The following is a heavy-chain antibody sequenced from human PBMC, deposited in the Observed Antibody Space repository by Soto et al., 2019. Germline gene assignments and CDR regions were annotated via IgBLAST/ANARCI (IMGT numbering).Heavy chain of an antibody. CDR3: AKDRRAAYSSGWGQGDY. CDR1: GFTFSSYA. D-gene: IGHD6-19*01. CDR2: ISGSGGST. J-gene: IGHJ4*02. Sequence: PGGSLRLSCAASGFTFSSYAMSWVRQAPGKGLEWVSAISGSGGSTYYADSVKGRFTISRDNSKNTLYLQMNSLRAEDTAVYYCAKDRRAAYSSGWGQGDYWGQGTLVTVSS. V-gene: IGHV3-23*01.